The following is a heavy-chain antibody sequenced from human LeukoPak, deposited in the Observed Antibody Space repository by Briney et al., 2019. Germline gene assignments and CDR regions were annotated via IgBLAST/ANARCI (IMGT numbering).Heavy chain of an antibody. CDR3: ARHGFDPVQNVAHWYFDL. Sequence: PSETRSLTCAVYGGSFSTYYWTWIRQPPGKGLEWIAEISYSGNTNYNPSLKSRVTIGTSKNEISLNLTSVTAADTAVYYCARHGFDPVQNVAHWYFDLWGRGTLVTVSS. CDR1: GGSFSTYY. J-gene: IGHJ2*01. V-gene: IGHV4-34*01. CDR2: ISYSGNT. D-gene: IGHD3-10*01.